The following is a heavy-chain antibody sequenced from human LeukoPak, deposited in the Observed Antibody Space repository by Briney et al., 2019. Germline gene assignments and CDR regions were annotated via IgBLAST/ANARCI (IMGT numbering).Heavy chain of an antibody. CDR2: IYLGDADT. J-gene: IGHJ4*02. V-gene: IGHV5-51*01. CDR1: GCSFTSYW. Sequence: GGSLQISWKGSGCSFTSYWIGGVRQMPGKGLGGMGNIYLGDADTRYSPSSQGQVNIPAAKSLSTASLQWSSLKASDTAMYYCARLAAAGTWIDYWGQGTLVTVSS. D-gene: IGHD6-13*01. CDR3: ARLAAAGTWIDY.